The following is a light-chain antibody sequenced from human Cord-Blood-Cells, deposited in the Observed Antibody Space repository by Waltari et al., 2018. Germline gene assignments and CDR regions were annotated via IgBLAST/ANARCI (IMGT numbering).Light chain of an antibody. CDR3: SSYAGSNNLV. Sequence: QSALPQPPSASGYPGQSVTISCTGTSSDVGGYNYVSWYQQHPGKAPKLMIYEGSKRPSGVPDRFSGSKSGNTASLTVSGLQAEDEADYYCSSYAGSNNLVFGGGTKLTVL. J-gene: IGLJ3*02. CDR1: SSDVGGYNY. CDR2: EGS. V-gene: IGLV2-8*01.